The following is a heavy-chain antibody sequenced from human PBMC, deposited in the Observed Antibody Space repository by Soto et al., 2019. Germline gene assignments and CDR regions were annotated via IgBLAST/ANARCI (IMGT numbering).Heavy chain of an antibody. D-gene: IGHD2-15*01. J-gene: IGHJ4*02. Sequence: QITLKESGPTLVKPTQTLTLTCTFSGFSLSTSGVGVGWIRQPPGKALEWLALIYWDDDKRYSPSLKSRLTITKDTSKNQVVLTRTNMDPVDTATYYCAHRRGGYCSGGSCYYFDYWGQGTLVTVSS. CDR1: GFSLSTSGVG. V-gene: IGHV2-5*02. CDR3: AHRRGGYCSGGSCYYFDY. CDR2: IYWDDDK.